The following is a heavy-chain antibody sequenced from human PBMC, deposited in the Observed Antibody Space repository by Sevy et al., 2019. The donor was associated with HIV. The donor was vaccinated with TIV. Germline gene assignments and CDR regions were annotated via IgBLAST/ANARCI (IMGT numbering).Heavy chain of an antibody. V-gene: IGHV4-59*08. CDR1: GGSISSYY. CDR2: IYYSGST. CDR3: ARQEGDIVVAYFDY. Sequence: SETLSLTCTVSGGSISSYYWSWIRQPPGKGLEWIGYIYYSGSTNYNPSLKSRVTISVDTSKNQFSLKLSSVTAADTAVHYCARQEGDIVVAYFDYWGQGTLVTVSS. J-gene: IGHJ4*02. D-gene: IGHD2-15*01.